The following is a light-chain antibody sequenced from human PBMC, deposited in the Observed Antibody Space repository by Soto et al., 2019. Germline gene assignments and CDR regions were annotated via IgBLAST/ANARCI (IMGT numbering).Light chain of an antibody. CDR3: QTWGTGILV. CDR2: LNSDGSH. J-gene: IGLJ3*02. CDR1: SGHSSYS. V-gene: IGLV4-69*01. Sequence: QSVLTQSPSASASLEASVKLTCTLSSGHSSYSIAWHQQQPEKGPRYLMKLNSDGSHSKGDGIPDRFSGSSSGAERYLTISSLQSEDEADYYCQTWGTGILVFGGGTKLTVL.